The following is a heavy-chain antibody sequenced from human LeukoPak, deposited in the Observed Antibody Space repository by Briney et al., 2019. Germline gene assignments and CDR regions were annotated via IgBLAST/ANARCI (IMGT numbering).Heavy chain of an antibody. CDR3: ARASDSGDWHLGY. D-gene: IGHD2-21*02. CDR1: GDFISRYY. V-gene: IGHV4-59*01. CDR2: VYDRGGT. J-gene: IGHJ4*02. Sequence: SETQSLTCTVSGDFISRYYWSWIRQSPGKGLEWIGYVYDRGGTNYNPSLKSRAIISADTSKNQSSLKVTSVTAADTAVYYCARASDSGDWHLGYWGQGTLVTVSS.